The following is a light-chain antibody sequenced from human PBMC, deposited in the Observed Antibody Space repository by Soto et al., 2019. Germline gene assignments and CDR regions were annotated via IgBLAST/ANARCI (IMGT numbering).Light chain of an antibody. Sequence: DIQMTQSPSPLSASLGDRVTITCQASQDITKSLNWYQRKPGKAPKLLIYGVSTLEAGVPTRFSGSGFGTDFTFTISSLQPEDIAMYFCQQSDDRPYTFGPGTKVEIK. J-gene: IGKJ2*01. CDR1: QDITKS. V-gene: IGKV1-33*01. CDR3: QQSDDRPYT. CDR2: GVS.